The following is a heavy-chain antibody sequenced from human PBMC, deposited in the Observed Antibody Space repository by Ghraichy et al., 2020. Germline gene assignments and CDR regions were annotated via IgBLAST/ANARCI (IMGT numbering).Heavy chain of an antibody. J-gene: IGHJ4*02. D-gene: IGHD3-22*01. CDR3: AKGHLHYYDSSGYVGYFDY. V-gene: IGHV3-30*18. Sequence: RGSPRLSCAASGLTLSSYGMHWVRQAPGKGLEWVAVISYDGSNKYYANSVKGRFTISRDNSKNTLYLQMNSLRPADTALYYCAKGHLHYYDSSGYVGYFDYWGQGTLVTVSS. CDR1: GLTLSSYG. CDR2: ISYDGSNK.